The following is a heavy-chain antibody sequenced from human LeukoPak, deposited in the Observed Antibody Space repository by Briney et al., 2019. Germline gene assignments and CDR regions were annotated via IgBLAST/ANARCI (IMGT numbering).Heavy chain of an antibody. CDR3: VISSGYYTYDY. CDR1: GGSISSYY. V-gene: IGHV4-4*07. D-gene: IGHD3-22*01. J-gene: IGHJ4*02. Sequence: SETLSLTCTVSGGSISSYYWSWIRQPAGKGLEWIGRIYTSGSTNYNPSLMSRVTMSVDTSKNQFSLKLSSVTAADTAVYYCVISSGYYTYDYWGQGTLVTVSS. CDR2: IYTSGST.